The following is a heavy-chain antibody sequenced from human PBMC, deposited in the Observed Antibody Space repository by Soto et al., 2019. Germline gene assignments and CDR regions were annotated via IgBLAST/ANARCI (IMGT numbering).Heavy chain of an antibody. D-gene: IGHD3-3*01. CDR3: TTDRLTIFGVVSIYYYYGMDV. Sequence: EVQLVESGGGLVKPGGSLRLSCAASGFTFSNAWMSWVRQAPGKGLEWVGRIKSKTDGGTTDYAAPVKGRFTISRDDSKNTLYLQMNSLKTEDTAVYYCTTDRLTIFGVVSIYYYYGMDVWGQGTTVTVSS. CDR1: GFTFSNAW. V-gene: IGHV3-15*01. CDR2: IKSKTDGGTT. J-gene: IGHJ6*02.